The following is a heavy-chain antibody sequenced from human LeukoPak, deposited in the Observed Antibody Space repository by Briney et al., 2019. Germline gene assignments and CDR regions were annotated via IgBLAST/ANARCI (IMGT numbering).Heavy chain of an antibody. CDR2: IYYSGST. D-gene: IGHD3-3*01. CDR3: ARRVEYYDFWSGYYRDPNWFDP. CDR1: GGSISSGGYY. Sequence: SETLSLTCTVSGGSISSGGYYWSWIRQHPGKGLEWIGYIYYSGSTYYNPSLKSRVTISVDTSKNQFSLKLSSVTAADTAVYYCARRVEYYDFWSGYYRDPNWFDPWGQGTLVTVSS. V-gene: IGHV4-31*03. J-gene: IGHJ5*02.